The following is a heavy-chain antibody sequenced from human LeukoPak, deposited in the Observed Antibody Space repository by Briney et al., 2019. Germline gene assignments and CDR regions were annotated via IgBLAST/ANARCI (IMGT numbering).Heavy chain of an antibody. CDR1: GDSISSYY. Sequence: SETLSLTCSVSGDSISSYYWTWIRQPAGKGLEWIGRIYTSGNTNYNPSLKSRVTISVDTSKNQFSLKLSSVTAADTAVYYCARHSLGRPRGDHTTFDYWGQGTLVTVSS. V-gene: IGHV4-4*07. D-gene: IGHD3-10*01. J-gene: IGHJ4*02. CDR2: IYTSGNT. CDR3: ARHSLGRPRGDHTTFDY.